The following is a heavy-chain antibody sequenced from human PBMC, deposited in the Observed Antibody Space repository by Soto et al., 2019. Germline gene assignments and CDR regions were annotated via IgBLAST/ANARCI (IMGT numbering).Heavy chain of an antibody. CDR1: GASVSSYY. Sequence: QVQLQQSGPGLVRPSETLSLSCSVSGASVSSYYWSWVRQPPGKGLEWIGYIYYIGAYNYNPSLTSRVTSSVDTSKNQFSLKLTSVTAADTAVYYCARTPETRDWLDPWGQGTLVTVSS. CDR3: ARTPETRDWLDP. D-gene: IGHD1-7*01. V-gene: IGHV4-59*02. J-gene: IGHJ5*02. CDR2: IYYIGAY.